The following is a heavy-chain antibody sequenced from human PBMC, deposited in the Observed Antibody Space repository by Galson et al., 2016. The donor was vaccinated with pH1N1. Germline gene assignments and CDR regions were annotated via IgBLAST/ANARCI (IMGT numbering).Heavy chain of an antibody. CDR2: ISWNSNSI. Sequence: SLRLSCAASGFAFDDFAMHWVRHVPGKGLEWVSGISWNSNSIGYADSVKGRFTIPRDSAKKSLFLQMNSLRVEDTALYYCAKGAGRYYFGSGSSNYWGQGTQVTVSS. CDR1: GFAFDDFA. CDR3: AKGAGRYYFGSGSSNY. D-gene: IGHD3-10*01. V-gene: IGHV3-9*01. J-gene: IGHJ4*02.